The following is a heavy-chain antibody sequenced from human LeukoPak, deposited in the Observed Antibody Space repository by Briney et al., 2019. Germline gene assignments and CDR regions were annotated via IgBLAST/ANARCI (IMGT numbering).Heavy chain of an antibody. Sequence: GGSLSLSCAASGFTFGDYTMHWFRQPPGRGLQWVSLITGDGGTTSYAGSVKGRFTISRDNSGNSLYLHMNSLRNEDTALYYCAKGHFGAGDYWGQGTLVTVSS. D-gene: IGHD3-3*01. CDR3: AKGHFGAGDY. J-gene: IGHJ4*02. CDR2: ITGDGGTT. CDR1: GFTFGDYT. V-gene: IGHV3-43*02.